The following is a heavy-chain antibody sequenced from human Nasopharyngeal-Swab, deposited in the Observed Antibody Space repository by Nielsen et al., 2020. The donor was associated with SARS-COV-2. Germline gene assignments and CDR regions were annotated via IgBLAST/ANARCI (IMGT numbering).Heavy chain of an antibody. D-gene: IGHD3-10*01. CDR2: IYYSGST. CDR3: ARDSPRGVISY. V-gene: IGHV4-30-4*01. J-gene: IGHJ4*02. Sequence: WIRQPPGKGLEWIGYIYYSGSTYYNPSLKSRVTISVDTSKNQFSLKLSSVTAADTAVYYCARDSPRGVISYWGQGTLVTVSS.